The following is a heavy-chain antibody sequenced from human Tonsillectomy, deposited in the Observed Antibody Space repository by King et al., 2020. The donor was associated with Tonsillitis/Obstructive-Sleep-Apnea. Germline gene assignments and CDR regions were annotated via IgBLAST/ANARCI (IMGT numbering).Heavy chain of an antibody. CDR3: ARDQGYDILTGYPRYFDY. CDR1: GYTFTGYY. D-gene: IGHD3-9*01. J-gene: IGHJ4*02. Sequence: QLVQSGAEVKKPGASVKVSCKASGYTFTGYYMHWVRQAPGQGLEWMGWINPNSGGTNYAQKFQGWVTMTRDTSISTTYLELSRLRSDDTAVYYGARDQGYDILTGYPRYFDYWGQGTLVTVSS. V-gene: IGHV1-2*04. CDR2: INPNSGGT.